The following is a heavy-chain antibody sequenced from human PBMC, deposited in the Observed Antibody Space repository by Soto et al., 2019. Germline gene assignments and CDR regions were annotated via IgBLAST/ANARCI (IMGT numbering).Heavy chain of an antibody. V-gene: IGHV4-61*01. J-gene: IGHJ5*02. CDR1: GGSVGSGSYY. CDR2: IYYSGST. CDR3: ARTIFGVVIIPGWFDP. Sequence: PSETLSLTCTVSGGSVGSGSYYWSWIRQPPGKGLEWIGYIYYSGSTNYNPSLKSRVTISVDTSKNQFSLKLSSVTAADTAVYYCARTIFGVVIIPGWFDPWGQGTLVTVSS. D-gene: IGHD3-3*01.